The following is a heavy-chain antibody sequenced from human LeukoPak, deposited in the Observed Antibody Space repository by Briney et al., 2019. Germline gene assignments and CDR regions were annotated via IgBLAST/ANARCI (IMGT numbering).Heavy chain of an antibody. V-gene: IGHV3-30*02. Sequence: GGTLRLSCAASGFSFSSYGMSWVRQAPGKGLEWVAFIRYDGSNKYYADSVKGRFTISRDNSKNTLYLQMNSLRAEDTAVYYCAKDLSDCPDYWGQGTLVTVSS. CDR2: IRYDGSNK. D-gene: IGHD2-21*02. J-gene: IGHJ4*02. CDR1: GFSFSSYG. CDR3: AKDLSDCPDY.